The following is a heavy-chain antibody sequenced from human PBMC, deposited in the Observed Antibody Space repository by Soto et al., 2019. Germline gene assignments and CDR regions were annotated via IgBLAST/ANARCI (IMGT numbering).Heavy chain of an antibody. CDR1: GDSVSSNSAA. D-gene: IGHD3-22*01. Sequence: SQTLSLTCAISGDSVSSNSAAWNWIRQSPSRGLEWLGRTYYRSKWYNDYAVSVKSRITINPDTSKNQFSLQLNSVTPEDTAVYYCARDQLYYNDISGRPLNAFDVWGQGTMVTVSS. CDR2: TYYRSKWYN. J-gene: IGHJ3*01. V-gene: IGHV6-1*01. CDR3: ARDQLYYNDISGRPLNAFDV.